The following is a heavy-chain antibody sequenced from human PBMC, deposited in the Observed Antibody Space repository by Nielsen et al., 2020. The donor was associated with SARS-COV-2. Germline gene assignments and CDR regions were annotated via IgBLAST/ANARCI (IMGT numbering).Heavy chain of an antibody. CDR2: ISWNSGSI. CDR1: GFTFDDYA. Sequence: GGSLRLSCAASGFTFDDYAMHWVRHAPGKGLEWVSGISWNSGSIAYADSAKGRFTISRDNAKSSLYLQMNSLRAEDTALYYCAKDPSDGYSSSWYFDYWGQGTLVTVSS. J-gene: IGHJ4*02. D-gene: IGHD6-13*01. V-gene: IGHV3-9*01. CDR3: AKDPSDGYSSSWYFDY.